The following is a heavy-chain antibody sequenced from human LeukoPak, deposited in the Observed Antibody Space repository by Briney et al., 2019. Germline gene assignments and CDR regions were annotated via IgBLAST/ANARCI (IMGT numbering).Heavy chain of an antibody. CDR3: ARDVVVLRFLEWSGNWFDP. V-gene: IGHV4-61*02. CDR1: GGSMSSGDYY. D-gene: IGHD3-3*01. J-gene: IGHJ5*02. Sequence: SETLSLTCTVSGGSMSSGDYYWSWIRQPAGKGLEWIGRIYSSGSTNYNPSLKSRVTISVDTSKNQFSLKLSSVTAADTAVYYCARDVVVLRFLEWSGNWFDPWGQGTLVTVSS. CDR2: IYSSGST.